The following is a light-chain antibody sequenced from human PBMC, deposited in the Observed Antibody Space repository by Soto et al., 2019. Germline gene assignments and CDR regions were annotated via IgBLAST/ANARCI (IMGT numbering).Light chain of an antibody. CDR1: SSDVGGYNY. V-gene: IGLV2-14*01. J-gene: IGLJ1*01. CDR2: EVS. Sequence: QSALTQPASVSGSPGQSITISCTGTSSDVGGYNYVSWYQQHPGKAPKLMISEVSNRPSGVSNRFSGSKSANTASLTISGLQTEDEADYYCGSYISSSTYVFGTGPKLTVL. CDR3: GSYISSSTYV.